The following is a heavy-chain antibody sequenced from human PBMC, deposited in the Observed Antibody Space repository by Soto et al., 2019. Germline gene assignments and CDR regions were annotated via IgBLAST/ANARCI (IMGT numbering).Heavy chain of an antibody. D-gene: IGHD3-10*01. J-gene: IGHJ4*02. CDR1: GFTFSSYG. CDR3: AKDFEWFGEPPVDY. Sequence: QVQLVESGGGVVQPGRSLRLSCAASGFTFSSYGMHWVRQAPGKGLEWVALISYDGSNKYYADSVKGRFTISRDNSKNTLYLQMNSLRAEDTAVYYCAKDFEWFGEPPVDYWGQGTLVTVSS. V-gene: IGHV3-30*18. CDR2: ISYDGSNK.